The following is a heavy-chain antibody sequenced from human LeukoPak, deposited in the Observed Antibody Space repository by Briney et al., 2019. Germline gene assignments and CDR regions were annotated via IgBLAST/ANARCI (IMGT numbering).Heavy chain of an antibody. J-gene: IGHJ3*02. Sequence: GASVKVSCKASGGTFSSYAISWVRQAPGQGLEWMGGIIPIFGTANYAQKFQGRVTITADKSTSTAYMELSSLRSEDTGVYYCARDEHEGYSYGKFDAFDIWGQGTMVTVSS. V-gene: IGHV1-69*06. D-gene: IGHD5-18*01. CDR2: IIPIFGTA. CDR3: ARDEHEGYSYGKFDAFDI. CDR1: GGTFSSYA.